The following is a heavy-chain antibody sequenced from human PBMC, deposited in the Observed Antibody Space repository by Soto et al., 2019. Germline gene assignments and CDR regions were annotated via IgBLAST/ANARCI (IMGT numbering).Heavy chain of an antibody. V-gene: IGHV1-18*01. CDR2: ISAYNGNT. J-gene: IGHJ4*02. CDR3: VTGSGWYYFDY. Sequence: ASVKVSCKASGYTFTSYGISWVRQVPGQGLEWMGWISAYNGNTNYAQKLQGRVTMTTDTSTSTAYMELSSLRSEDTAVYYCVTGSGWYYFDYWGQGTRVTVSS. CDR1: GYTFTSYG. D-gene: IGHD6-19*01.